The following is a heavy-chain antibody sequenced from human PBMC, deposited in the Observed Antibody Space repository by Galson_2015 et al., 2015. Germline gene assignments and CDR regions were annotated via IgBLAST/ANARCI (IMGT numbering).Heavy chain of an antibody. CDR1: GFTFSDNA. J-gene: IGHJ3*02. Sequence: SLRLSCAASGFTFSDNAMSWVRQAPGKGLEWVSTISRSGGSAYYADSVRGRFTISRDNSKNTLFLQMNSLRAEDTAVNYCAKMTSSSAGTSTSDIWGQGAMVTVSS. CDR3: AKMTSSSAGTSTSDI. V-gene: IGHV3-23*01. CDR2: ISRSGGSA. D-gene: IGHD6-19*01.